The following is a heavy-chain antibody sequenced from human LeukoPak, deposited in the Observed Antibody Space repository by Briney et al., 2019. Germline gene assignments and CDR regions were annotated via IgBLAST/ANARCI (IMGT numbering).Heavy chain of an antibody. V-gene: IGHV3-48*02. D-gene: IGHD5-18*01. J-gene: IGHJ4*02. Sequence: GGSLRLSCAASGFTFSSYWMHWVRQAPGKGLEWVSYISSSSTTIYYADSVKGRFTVSRDNAKNSLYLQMNSLRDEDTTVYYCAREGYSYGRNYFDYWGQGTLVTVSS. CDR1: GFTFSSYW. CDR2: ISSSSTTI. CDR3: AREGYSYGRNYFDY.